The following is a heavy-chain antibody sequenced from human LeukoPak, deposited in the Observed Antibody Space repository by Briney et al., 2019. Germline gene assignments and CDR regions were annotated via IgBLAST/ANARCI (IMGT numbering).Heavy chain of an antibody. V-gene: IGHV3-11*06. CDR2: ISGSSTYT. Sequence: GGSLRLSCASSGFTFSDYYMSWIRQAPGKGLEWVSHISGSSTYTNYADSVKGRFAISRDNANNSLYLQMNSLTAEDTAVYYCARDGPHYDLDVWGQGTTVTVSS. J-gene: IGHJ6*02. D-gene: IGHD3-3*01. CDR1: GFTFSDYY. CDR3: ARDGPHYDLDV.